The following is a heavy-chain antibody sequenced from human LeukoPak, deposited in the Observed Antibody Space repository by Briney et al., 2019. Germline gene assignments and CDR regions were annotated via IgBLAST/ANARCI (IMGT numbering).Heavy chain of an antibody. V-gene: IGHV3-7*01. J-gene: IGHJ3*02. CDR2: IHKDGSVT. CDR3: VRDWGYCTSATCYSTQNHVFGM. CDR1: GFTFSGYW. D-gene: IGHD2-2*01. Sequence: GGSLRLSCAASGFTFSGYWMSWVGQVPGKGLEWVARIHKDGSVTQYVDAVKGRFAISRDNAKNSLFLQMNSLSVEDRAVYFCVRDWGYCTSATCYSTQNHVFGMWGQGTMVTVSS.